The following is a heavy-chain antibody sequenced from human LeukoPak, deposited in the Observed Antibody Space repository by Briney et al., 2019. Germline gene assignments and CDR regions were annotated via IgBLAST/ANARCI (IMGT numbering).Heavy chain of an antibody. CDR2: INHSGST. D-gene: IGHD2-2*01. J-gene: IGHJ6*03. CDR1: GGSFSGYY. V-gene: IGHV4-34*01. Sequence: PSETLSLTCAVYGGSFSGYYWSWIRQPPGKGLEGIGEINHSGSTNYNPSLKSRVTISVDTSKNQFSLKLSSVTAADTAVYYCARAPPVVVPAASFYYYYMDVWGKGTTVTVSS. CDR3: ARAPPVVVPAASFYYYYMDV.